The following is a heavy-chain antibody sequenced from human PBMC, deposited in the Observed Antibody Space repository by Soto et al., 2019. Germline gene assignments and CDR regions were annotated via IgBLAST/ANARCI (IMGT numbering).Heavy chain of an antibody. CDR3: ARIDYSRQLAPYYYGLDV. Sequence: SETLSLTCTVSGGSISSYYWSWIRQPAGKGLEWIGRIYSSGSTNYNPSLKSRVTMSVDTSKNQFSLRLSSVTAADTAVYYCARIDYSRQLAPYYYGLDVRGQGTTVTVSS. V-gene: IGHV4-4*07. CDR1: GGSISSYY. J-gene: IGHJ6*02. CDR2: IYSSGST. D-gene: IGHD4-4*01.